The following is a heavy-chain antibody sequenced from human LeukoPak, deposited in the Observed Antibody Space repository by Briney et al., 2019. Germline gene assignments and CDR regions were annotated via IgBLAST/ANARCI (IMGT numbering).Heavy chain of an antibody. Sequence: SETLSLTCTVSGGSISSGGYYWSWIRQPPGEGLEWIGYIYHSGSTYYNPSLKSRVTISVDRSKNQFSLKLSSVTAADTAVYYCARGRRGVMVYWGQGTLVTVSS. CDR1: GGSISSGGYY. CDR2: IYHSGST. D-gene: IGHD3-10*01. J-gene: IGHJ4*02. CDR3: ARGRRGVMVY. V-gene: IGHV4-30-2*01.